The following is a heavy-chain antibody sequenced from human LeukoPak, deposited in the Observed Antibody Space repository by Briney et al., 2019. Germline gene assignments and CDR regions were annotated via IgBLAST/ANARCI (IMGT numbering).Heavy chain of an antibody. D-gene: IGHD1-26*01. CDR3: ARGSWVGATTPGDY. CDR2: MNPNSGNT. V-gene: IGHV1-8*01. Sequence: GASVKVSCKASGYTFTSYDINWVRQATGQGLEWMGWMNPNSGNTGYAQKFQGRVTMTRNTSISTAYMELSRLRSDDTAVYYCARGSWVGATTPGDYWGQGTLVTVSS. CDR1: GYTFTSYD. J-gene: IGHJ4*02.